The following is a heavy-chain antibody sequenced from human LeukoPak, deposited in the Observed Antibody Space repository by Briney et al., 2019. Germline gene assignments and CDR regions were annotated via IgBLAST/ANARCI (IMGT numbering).Heavy chain of an antibody. CDR2: ISSSSSYV. D-gene: IGHD4-17*01. J-gene: IGHJ6*02. CDR3: ARGDRGTVTRHYYYGMDV. CDR1: GFTFSSYS. V-gene: IGHV3-21*01. Sequence: GRSLRLSCAASGFTFSSYSMNWVRQAPGKGLEWVSSISSSSSYVYYADSVKGRFTISRDNAKNSLYLQMNSLRAEDTAVYYCARGDRGTVTRHYYYGMDVWGQGTTVTVSS.